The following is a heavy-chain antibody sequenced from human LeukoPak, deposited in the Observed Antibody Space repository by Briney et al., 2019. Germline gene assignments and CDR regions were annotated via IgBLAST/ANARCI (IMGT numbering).Heavy chain of an antibody. CDR3: ARVGEYYDSSGLDY. Sequence: PSETLSLTCTVSGGSISSSHWCWIRQPPGKGLEWIGYIYYSGSTNYNPSLKSRVTISLDTSQNQFSLKLSSVTAADTAVYYCARVGEYYDSSGLDYWGQGTLVTVSS. CDR2: IYYSGST. J-gene: IGHJ4*02. CDR1: GGSISSSH. D-gene: IGHD3-22*01. V-gene: IGHV4-59*01.